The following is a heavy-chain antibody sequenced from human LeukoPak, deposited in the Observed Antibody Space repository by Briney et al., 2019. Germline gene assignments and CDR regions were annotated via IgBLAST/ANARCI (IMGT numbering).Heavy chain of an antibody. CDR2: IKQDGSEK. V-gene: IGHV3-7*01. J-gene: IGHJ4*02. CDR3: ARDSAADY. D-gene: IGHD6-13*01. Sequence: GGSLRLSCAASGFTCSSYWMSWVRQAPGKGLEWVANIKQDGSEKYYVDSVKGRFTISRDNAKNSLYLQMNSLRAEDTAVYYCARDSAADYWGQGTLVTVSS. CDR1: GFTCSSYW.